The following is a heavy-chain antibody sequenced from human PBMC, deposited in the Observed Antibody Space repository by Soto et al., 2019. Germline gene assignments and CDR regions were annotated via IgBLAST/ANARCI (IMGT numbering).Heavy chain of an antibody. J-gene: IGHJ4*02. CDR3: ARGDYTNYFDN. CDR1: RGYVNTFH. V-gene: IGHV4-4*07. D-gene: IGHD4-17*01. Sequence: SETLSLTCTVSRGYVNTFHWSWVRQPAGKGLEWIGRIFPNGNTDYSPSLKSRVTLSVDTSKNQISLNLTSVTAADTAVYYCARGDYTNYFDNWGQGSLVTVSS. CDR2: IFPNGNT.